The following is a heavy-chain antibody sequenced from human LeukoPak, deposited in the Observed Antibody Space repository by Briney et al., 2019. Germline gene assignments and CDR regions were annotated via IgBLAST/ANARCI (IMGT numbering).Heavy chain of an antibody. CDR1: GYSFTTYY. CDR2: IKPSGSST. CDR3: ARVHDSDWYFDY. J-gene: IGHJ4*02. V-gene: IGHV1-46*01. D-gene: IGHD6-19*01. Sequence: ASVKVSCKASGYSFTTYYMHWVRQAPGQGLEWMGIIKPSGSSTSYAQKFQDRVTMTRDTSTSTVYMELSSLRSEDMAVYYCARVHDSDWYFDYWGQGTLVTVSS.